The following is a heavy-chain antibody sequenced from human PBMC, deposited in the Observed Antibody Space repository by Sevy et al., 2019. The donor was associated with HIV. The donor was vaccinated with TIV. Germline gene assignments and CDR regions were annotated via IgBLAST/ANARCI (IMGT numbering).Heavy chain of an antibody. Sequence: GGSLRLSCAASGFTFRNYAIHWVRQAPGKGLEWVAVISHDGSHKYSSDSVKGRFTISRDNSKNTLYLQMNSLRAEDTAVYYCARDPTIYASGWYYIDYWGQGTLVTVSS. V-gene: IGHV3-30*04. CDR2: ISHDGSHK. J-gene: IGHJ4*02. CDR3: ARDPTIYASGWYYIDY. D-gene: IGHD6-19*01. CDR1: GFTFRNYA.